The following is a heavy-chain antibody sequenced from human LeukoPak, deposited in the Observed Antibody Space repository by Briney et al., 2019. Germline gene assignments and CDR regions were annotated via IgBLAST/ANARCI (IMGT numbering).Heavy chain of an antibody. CDR2: ISSDGSNK. J-gene: IGHJ4*02. Sequence: LSLTCAVYGGSFSGYYWSWVRQAPGKGLEWVTLISSDGSNKLYADSVKGRFTFSRDNSKNTLYLQMNSLRVEDTAVYYCASGGGWVFFNWGQGTLVTVSS. CDR3: ASGGGWVFFN. CDR1: GGSFSGYY. D-gene: IGHD6-19*01. V-gene: IGHV3-30-3*01.